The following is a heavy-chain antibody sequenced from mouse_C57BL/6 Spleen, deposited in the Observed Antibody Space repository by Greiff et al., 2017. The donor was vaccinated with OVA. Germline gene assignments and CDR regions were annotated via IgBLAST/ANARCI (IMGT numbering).Heavy chain of an antibody. D-gene: IGHD1-1*01. CDR3: ARSIHYGRNY. CDR1: GYTFTDYY. V-gene: IGHV1-26*01. J-gene: IGHJ2*01. CDR2: INPNNGGT. Sequence: EVQLQQSGPELVKPGASVKISCKASGYTFTDYYMNWVKQSHGKSLEWIGDINPNNGGTSYNQKFKGKATLTVDKSSSTAYMELRSLTSEDSAVYYCARSIHYGRNYWGQGTTLTVSS.